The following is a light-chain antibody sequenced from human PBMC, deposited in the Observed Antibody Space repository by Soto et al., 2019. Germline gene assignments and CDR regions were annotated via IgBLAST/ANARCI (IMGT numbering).Light chain of an antibody. CDR3: SSYAGSNNFVV. J-gene: IGLJ2*01. Sequence: QSVLTQPPSASGSPGQSVTIYCTGTSSDVGAYSYVSWYQQHPGKAPKLMIYEVSKRPSGVPDRFSGSKSGNTASLTVSGLQAEDEADYYCSSYAGSNNFVVFGGGTKLTVL. CDR1: SSDVGAYSY. CDR2: EVS. V-gene: IGLV2-8*01.